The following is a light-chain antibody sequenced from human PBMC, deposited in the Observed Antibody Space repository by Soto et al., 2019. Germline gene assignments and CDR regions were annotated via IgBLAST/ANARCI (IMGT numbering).Light chain of an antibody. Sequence: PGERAILSCRAIQSVSSSYLAWYRQKPGQAPRLLIYDASNRATGIPARFSGGGSGTEFTLTISSLQSEDFVVYYCQQYNSWPPITFGQGTRLEI. CDR2: DAS. CDR3: QQYNSWPPIT. CDR1: QSVSSSY. V-gene: IGKV3D-15*01. J-gene: IGKJ5*01.